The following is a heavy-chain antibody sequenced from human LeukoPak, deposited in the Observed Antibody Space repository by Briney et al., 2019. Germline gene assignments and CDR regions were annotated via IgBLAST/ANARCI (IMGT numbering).Heavy chain of an antibody. CDR1: GGSISSGGYY. V-gene: IGHV4-31*03. D-gene: IGHD2-2*01. CDR2: IYYSGST. J-gene: IGHJ6*02. Sequence: PSETLSLTCTVSGGSISSGGYYWNWIRQHPGKGLEWIGYIYYSGSTYYNPSLKSRVTISVDTSKNQFSLKLSSVTAADTAVYYCARASDGLYYYYGMDVWGQGTTVTVSS. CDR3: ARASDGLYYYYGMDV.